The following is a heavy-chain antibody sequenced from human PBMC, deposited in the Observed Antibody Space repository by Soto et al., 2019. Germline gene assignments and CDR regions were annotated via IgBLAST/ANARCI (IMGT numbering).Heavy chain of an antibody. J-gene: IGHJ5*02. V-gene: IGHV1-18*01. Sequence: ASVKVSCKASGYTFTSYGISWVRQAPGQGLEWMGWISAYNGNTNYAQKLQGRVTMTTDTSTSTAYMELRSLRSDDTAVYYCARDFSYGSGSYCWFDPWGQGTLVTVSS. CDR3: ARDFSYGSGSYCWFDP. CDR2: ISAYNGNT. CDR1: GYTFTSYG. D-gene: IGHD3-10*01.